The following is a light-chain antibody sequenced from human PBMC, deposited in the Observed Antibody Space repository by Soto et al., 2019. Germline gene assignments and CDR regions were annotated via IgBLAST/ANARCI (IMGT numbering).Light chain of an antibody. J-gene: IGKJ1*01. Sequence: DIQMTQSPSTLSASVGDRVTITCRASQSISTWLAWYQQKPGKAPKLLIYDASSLESGVPSRFSGSGSGTEFTLTISSLQSEDFAVYYCQQYNSWSPITFGQGTKVDIK. V-gene: IGKV1-5*01. CDR3: QQYNSWSPIT. CDR1: QSISTW. CDR2: DAS.